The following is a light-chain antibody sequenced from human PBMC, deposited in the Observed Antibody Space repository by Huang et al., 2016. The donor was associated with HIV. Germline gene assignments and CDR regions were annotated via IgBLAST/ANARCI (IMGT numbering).Light chain of an antibody. Sequence: VMTQSPASLSASPGARVTLACRASQGVRTNLAWYQQKPGQAPTLLMFGGSTRATGNPPRFSGSGSGTDFTLTITSLQSSDSAIYYCQQYNDWPPLTFGGGTKVEI. CDR1: QGVRTN. CDR2: GGS. J-gene: IGKJ4*01. V-gene: IGKV3D-15*01. CDR3: QQYNDWPPLT.